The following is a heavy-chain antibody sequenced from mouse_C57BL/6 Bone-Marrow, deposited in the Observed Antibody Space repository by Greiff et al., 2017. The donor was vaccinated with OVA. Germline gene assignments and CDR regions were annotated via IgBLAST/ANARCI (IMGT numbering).Heavy chain of an antibody. J-gene: IGHJ4*01. CDR2: IWGGGST. CDR3: AKHEYDYDHYAMDY. D-gene: IGHD2-4*01. V-gene: IGHV2-9*01. Sequence: VQVVESGPGLVAPSQSLSITCTVSGFSLTSYGVDWVRQPPGKGLEWLGVIWGGGSTNHNSALMSRMSISKDNSKSEVFLKMNSLQTDDTAMYYCAKHEYDYDHYAMDYWGQGTSVTVSS. CDR1: GFSLTSYG.